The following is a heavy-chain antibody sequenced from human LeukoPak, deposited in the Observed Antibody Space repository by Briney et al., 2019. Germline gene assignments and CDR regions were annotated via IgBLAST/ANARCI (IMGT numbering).Heavy chain of an antibody. V-gene: IGHV4-59*08. CDR1: GVSISSYY. CDR3: ASLCDHLTGYSCDAFDI. D-gene: IGHD3-9*01. Sequence: SETLSLTCTVSGVSISSYYWSWIRQPPGKGLEWIGYIYYSGSTNYNPSLKSRVTISVDTSKNQFSLKLSSVTAADTAVYYCASLCDHLTGYSCDAFDIWGQGTMVTVSS. CDR2: IYYSGST. J-gene: IGHJ3*02.